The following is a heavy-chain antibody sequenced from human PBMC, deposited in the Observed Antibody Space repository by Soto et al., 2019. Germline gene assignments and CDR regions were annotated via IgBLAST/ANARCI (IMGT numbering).Heavy chain of an antibody. D-gene: IGHD3-10*01. V-gene: IGHV1-69*12. Sequence: QVQLVQSGAEVKKPGSSVKVSCKASGGSFSSYAISWVREAPGQGFEWMGGIIPIFGTANYAQKFQGRVTITADESTSTAYMELSSLRSEDTAVYYCARSHTGVRFYYGMDVWGQGTTVTVSS. CDR1: GGSFSSYA. CDR3: ARSHTGVRFYYGMDV. CDR2: IIPIFGTA. J-gene: IGHJ6*02.